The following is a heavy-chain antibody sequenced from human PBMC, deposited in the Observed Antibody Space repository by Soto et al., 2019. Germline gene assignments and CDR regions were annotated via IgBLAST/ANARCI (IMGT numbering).Heavy chain of an antibody. D-gene: IGHD3-16*01. Sequence: PGGSLRLSCAASGSTFNSSWMHWVRQTPGKGLVWVSRIHSDGSSTSYADSVRGRFTISRDNAKKTLYLQMNSLRDEDTAVYYCAREGGNYYYYYGMDVWGQGTTVTVSS. CDR3: AREGGNYYYYYGMDV. V-gene: IGHV3-74*01. CDR1: GSTFNSSW. CDR2: IHSDGSST. J-gene: IGHJ6*02.